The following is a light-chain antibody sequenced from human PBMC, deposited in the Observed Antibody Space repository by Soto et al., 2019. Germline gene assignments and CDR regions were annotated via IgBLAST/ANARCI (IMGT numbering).Light chain of an antibody. J-gene: IGKJ4*01. Sequence: DIPMTQSPSTLSGSVGDRVTITCRASQTISSWLAWYQQKPGKAPKLLIYSASTLQSGVPSRFSGSGSSTDFSLTIRALQPDDFATYYCLQLNRYPLTFGGGTKVDI. CDR1: QTISSW. V-gene: IGKV1-5*01. CDR3: LQLNRYPLT. CDR2: SAS.